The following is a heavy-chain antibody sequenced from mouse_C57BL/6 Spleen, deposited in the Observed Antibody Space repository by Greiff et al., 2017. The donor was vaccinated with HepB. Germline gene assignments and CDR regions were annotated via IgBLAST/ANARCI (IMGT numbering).Heavy chain of an antibody. J-gene: IGHJ4*01. CDR3: ARCDYDEAMDY. CDR1: GYTFTSYW. Sequence: QVQLQQPGAELVKPGASVKMSCKASGYTFTSYWITWVKQRPGQGLEWIGDIYPGSGSTNYNEKFKSKATLTVDTSSSPAYMQLSSLTSEDSAVYYCARCDYDEAMDYWGQGTSVPVSS. V-gene: IGHV1-55*01. D-gene: IGHD2-4*01. CDR2: IYPGSGST.